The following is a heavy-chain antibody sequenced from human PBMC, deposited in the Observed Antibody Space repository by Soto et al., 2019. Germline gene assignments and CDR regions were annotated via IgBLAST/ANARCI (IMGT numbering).Heavy chain of an antibody. CDR3: ARDPDWLDP. Sequence: PSETLSLTCTVSGGSVSSGNYYWSWIRQSPGKGLEWIGYIHYSGSTNHNPSLKSRVTISVDTSKNQFSLKLRDEDTATYYCARDPDWLDPWGQGTLVTVSS. CDR1: GGSVSSGNYY. CDR2: IHYSGST. J-gene: IGHJ5*02. V-gene: IGHV4-61*01.